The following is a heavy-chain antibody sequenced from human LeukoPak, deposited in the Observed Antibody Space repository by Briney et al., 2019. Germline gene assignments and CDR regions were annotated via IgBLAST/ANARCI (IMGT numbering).Heavy chain of an antibody. J-gene: IGHJ1*01. Sequence: ASVTVSCKASGYTFTSYYMHWVRQAPGQGLEWMGKINPNSGGTNYAQKFQGRVTMTRDTSISTAYMELSRLRSDDTAVYYCARAGYYDILTGYHRYFQHWGQGTLVTVSS. V-gene: IGHV1-2*02. CDR2: INPNSGGT. D-gene: IGHD3-9*01. CDR1: GYTFTSYY. CDR3: ARAGYYDILTGYHRYFQH.